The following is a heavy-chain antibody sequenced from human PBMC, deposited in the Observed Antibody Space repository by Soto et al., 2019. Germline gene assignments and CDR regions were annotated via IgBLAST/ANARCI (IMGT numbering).Heavy chain of an antibody. CDR1: GFTVSSNY. D-gene: IGHD2-2*01. CDR3: AREDIVVVPAANRGYYYYMDV. V-gene: IGHV3-53*04. J-gene: IGHJ6*03. Sequence: GGSLRLSCAASGFTVSSNYMSWVRQAPGKGLEWVSVIYSGGSTYYADSVKGRFTISRHNSKNTLYLQMNSLRAEDTAVYYCAREDIVVVPAANRGYYYYMDVWGKGTTVTVSS. CDR2: IYSGGST.